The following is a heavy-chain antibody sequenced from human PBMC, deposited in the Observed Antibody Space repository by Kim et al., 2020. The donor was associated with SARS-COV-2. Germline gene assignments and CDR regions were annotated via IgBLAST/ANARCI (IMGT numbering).Heavy chain of an antibody. D-gene: IGHD3-10*01. J-gene: IGHJ4*02. Sequence: SETLSLTCAVYGGSFSGYYWSWIRQPPGKGLEWIGEINHSGSTNYNPSLKSRVTISVDTSKNQFSLKLSSVTAADTAVYYCARGRAWVVRGPKGSYYFDYWGQGTLVTVSS. V-gene: IGHV4-34*01. CDR1: GGSFSGYY. CDR2: INHSGST. CDR3: ARGRAWVVRGPKGSYYFDY.